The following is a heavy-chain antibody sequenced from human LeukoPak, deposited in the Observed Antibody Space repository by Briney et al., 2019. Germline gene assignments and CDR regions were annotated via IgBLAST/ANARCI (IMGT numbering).Heavy chain of an antibody. CDR1: GYSISIDYY. D-gene: IGHD3-22*01. V-gene: IGHV4-38-2*02. CDR2: IYHTGST. J-gene: IGHJ4*02. CDR3: ARTSFRDYEIDY. Sequence: SETLSLTCTVSGYSISIDYYWGWIRQPPGKGLEWIGMIYHTGSTYYNPSLKSRVILSVDTSNNQFSLRLSYVTAVDTAVYYCARTSFRDYEIDYWGQGTLVTVSS.